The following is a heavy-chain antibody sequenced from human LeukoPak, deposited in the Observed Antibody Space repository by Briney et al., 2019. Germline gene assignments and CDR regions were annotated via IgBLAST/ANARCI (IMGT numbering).Heavy chain of an antibody. CDR3: AKERDSYYDFWSGYSANDY. Sequence: GSLRLSCAASGFTFSSYAMSWVRQAPGKGLEWVSAISGSGGSTYYADSVKGRFTISRDNSKNTLYLQMNSLRAEDTAVYYCAKERDSYYDFWSGYSANDYWGQGTLVTVSS. CDR2: ISGSGGST. CDR1: GFTFSSYA. V-gene: IGHV3-23*01. J-gene: IGHJ4*02. D-gene: IGHD3-3*01.